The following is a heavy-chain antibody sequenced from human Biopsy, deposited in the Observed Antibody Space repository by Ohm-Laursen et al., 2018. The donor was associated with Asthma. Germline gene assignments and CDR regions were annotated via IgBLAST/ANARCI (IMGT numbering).Heavy chain of an antibody. J-gene: IGHJ5*02. CDR2: FFHTGST. V-gene: IGHV4-4*02. CDR3: ARFLTRRTGWFDP. Sequence: SETLSLTCTVSGGSINSSTWWSWVRQPPGKGLEWIGEFFHTGSTNYSPSLKRRVTISVDRSKNQFSLRLTSVTSADTALYYCARFLTRRTGWFDPWGQGTLVTVSS. CDR1: GGSINSSTW. D-gene: IGHD1-14*01.